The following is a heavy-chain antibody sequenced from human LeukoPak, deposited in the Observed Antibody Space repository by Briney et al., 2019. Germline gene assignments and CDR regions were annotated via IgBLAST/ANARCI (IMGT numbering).Heavy chain of an antibody. CDR3: ARGNYYGSGSHYYYFALDV. D-gene: IGHD3-10*01. V-gene: IGHV4-59*01. CDR1: GGSISSYY. Sequence: SETLSLTCTVSGGSISSYYWSWIRQPPGKGLEWIGYIYYSGSTNYNPSLKSRVTISVDTSKNQFSLKLSSVSVADTAVYYCARGNYYGSGSHYYYFALDVWGQGTPVTVSS. J-gene: IGHJ6*02. CDR2: IYYSGST.